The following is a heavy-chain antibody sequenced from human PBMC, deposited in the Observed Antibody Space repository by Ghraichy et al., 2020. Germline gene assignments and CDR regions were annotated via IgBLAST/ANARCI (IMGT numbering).Heavy chain of an antibody. CDR2: ISYDGSNK. CDR3: ARETGIAVAGYYYYGMDV. D-gene: IGHD6-19*01. CDR1: GFTFGSYA. J-gene: IGHJ6*02. Sequence: GGSLRLSCAASGFTFGSYAMHWVRQAPGKGLEWVAVISYDGSNKYYADSVKGRFTISRDNSKNTLYLQMNSLRAEDTAVYYCARETGIAVAGYYYYGMDVWGQGTTVTVSS. V-gene: IGHV3-30*04.